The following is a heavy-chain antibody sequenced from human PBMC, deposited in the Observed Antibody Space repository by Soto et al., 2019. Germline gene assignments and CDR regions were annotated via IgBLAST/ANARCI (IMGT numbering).Heavy chain of an antibody. CDR1: GAYMRNDYYY. CDR2: MHHSGRT. D-gene: IGHD2-15*01. CDR3: ARWVEVSLDYFDS. V-gene: IGHV4-31*03. Sequence: SETLSLTCTVSGAYMRNDYYYWSWVRQNPGKDLEWIGHMHHSGRTHYNPSLKSRVDISVDTSKNQFSLYLNSVTAADTAVYYCARWVEVSLDYFDSWGQGTPVTVSS. J-gene: IGHJ4*02.